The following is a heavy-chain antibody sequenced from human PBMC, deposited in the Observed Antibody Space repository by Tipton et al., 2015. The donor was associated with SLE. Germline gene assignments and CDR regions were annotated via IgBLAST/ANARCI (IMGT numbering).Heavy chain of an antibody. CDR3: ARMVRGYSYPYYFDY. V-gene: IGHV3-66*02. Sequence: SLRLSCAAPGFTVSSNYMSWVRQAPGKGLEWVSVIYSGGSTYYADSVKGRFTISRDNSKNTLYLQMNSLRAEDTAVYYCARMVRGYSYPYYFDYWGQGTLVTVSS. J-gene: IGHJ4*02. D-gene: IGHD5-18*01. CDR1: GFTVSSNY. CDR2: IYSGGST.